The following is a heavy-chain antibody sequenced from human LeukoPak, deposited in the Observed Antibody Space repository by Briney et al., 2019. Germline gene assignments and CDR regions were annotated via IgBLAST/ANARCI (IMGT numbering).Heavy chain of an antibody. CDR2: INHSGST. CDR1: GGSFSGYY. Sequence: SETLSLTCAVYGGSFSGYYWSWIRQPPGKGLEWIGEINHSGSTNYNPSLKSRVTISVDTSKNQFSLKLSSVTAADTAVYYCARRRLLWFGELLFADYFDYWGQGTLVTVSS. CDR3: ARRRLLWFGELLFADYFDY. J-gene: IGHJ4*02. D-gene: IGHD3-10*01. V-gene: IGHV4-34*01.